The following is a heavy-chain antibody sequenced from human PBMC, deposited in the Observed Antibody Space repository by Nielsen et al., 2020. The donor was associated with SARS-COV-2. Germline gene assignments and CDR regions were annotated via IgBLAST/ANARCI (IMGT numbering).Heavy chain of an antibody. CDR3: ARAGNSGSYFRHCWFDP. J-gene: IGHJ5*02. V-gene: IGHV1-18*04. CDR1: GYSFTSYG. D-gene: IGHD1-26*01. CDR2: ISAYNGNT. Sequence: GESLKISCKGSGYSFTSYGISWVRQAPGQGLEWMGWISAYNGNTNYAQKLQGRVTMTTDTSTSTAYMELRSLRSDDTAVYYCARAGNSGSYFRHCWFDPWGQGTLVTVSS.